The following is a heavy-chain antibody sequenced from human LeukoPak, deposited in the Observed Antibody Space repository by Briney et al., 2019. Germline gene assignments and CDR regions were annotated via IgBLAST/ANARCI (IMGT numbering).Heavy chain of an antibody. Sequence: SETLSLTCSVSGDSISNGHYYWGWIRQPPGKGLEWLATISSRGSTFYNPSLKSRVTISVDTSKSQISLNLSSVTASDTSLYYCARLNPLEHLFSFYFDSWGQGILATVSS. CDR2: ISSRGST. V-gene: IGHV4-39*01. CDR1: GDSISNGHYY. J-gene: IGHJ4*02. D-gene: IGHD3-3*01. CDR3: ARLNPLEHLFSFYFDS.